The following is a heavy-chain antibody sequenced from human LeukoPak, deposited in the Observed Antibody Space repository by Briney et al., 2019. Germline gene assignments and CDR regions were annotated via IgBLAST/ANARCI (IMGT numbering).Heavy chain of an antibody. J-gene: IGHJ5*02. V-gene: IGHV3-30*18. CDR2: ISYDGSNK. CDR3: AKDGERYNWNYWSWFDP. Sequence: PGRSLRLSCAASGFTFSSYGMHWVRQAPGKGLEWVAVISYDGSNKYYADSVKGRFTISRDNSKNTLYLQMNSLRGEDTAVYYCAKDGERYNWNYWSWFDPWGQGTLVTVSS. CDR1: GFTFSSYG. D-gene: IGHD1-7*01.